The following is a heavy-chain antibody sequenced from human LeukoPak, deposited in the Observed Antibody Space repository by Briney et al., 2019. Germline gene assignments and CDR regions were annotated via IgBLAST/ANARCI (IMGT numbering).Heavy chain of an antibody. Sequence: GGSLRLSCAASGFTVSSNYMSWVRQAPGKGLEWVSFIYSGGSTYYADYVKGRFTISRDSYKNTMYLQMNSLRADDTAVYYCARGTYSSTWGSGDFDEWGQGTLVTVSS. J-gene: IGHJ4*02. V-gene: IGHV3-53*01. D-gene: IGHD6-6*01. CDR1: GFTVSSNY. CDR3: ARGTYSSTWGSGDFDE. CDR2: IYSGGST.